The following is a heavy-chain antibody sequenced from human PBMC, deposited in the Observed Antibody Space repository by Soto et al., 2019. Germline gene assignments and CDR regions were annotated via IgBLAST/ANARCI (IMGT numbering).Heavy chain of an antibody. CDR2: IYHSGSI. V-gene: IGHV4-30-2*01. J-gene: IGHJ5*02. CDR3: ARVPSP. Sequence: PSETLSLTCAVSGGSISSGGYSWSWIRQPPGKGLEWIGYIYHSGSIYYNKSLKSRVTISVDRSKNQFSLKLSSVTAADTAVYYCARVPSPWGQGTLVTVSS. CDR1: GGSISSGGYS.